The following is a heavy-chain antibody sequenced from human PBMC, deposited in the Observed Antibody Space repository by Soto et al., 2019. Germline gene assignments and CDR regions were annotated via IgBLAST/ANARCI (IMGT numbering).Heavy chain of an antibody. Sequence: EVQLVESGGGLVKPGGSLRLSCAASGFTFSSYSMNWVRQAPGKGLEWVSSISSSSSYIYYADSVKGRFTISRDNAKNSLYLQMNSLRAEDTAVYYCARVAGMTTVTTASGGSGEPHYNWFDPWGQGTLVTVSS. CDR1: GFTFSSYS. V-gene: IGHV3-21*01. J-gene: IGHJ5*02. CDR2: ISSSSSYI. D-gene: IGHD4-4*01. CDR3: ARVAGMTTVTTASGGSGEPHYNWFDP.